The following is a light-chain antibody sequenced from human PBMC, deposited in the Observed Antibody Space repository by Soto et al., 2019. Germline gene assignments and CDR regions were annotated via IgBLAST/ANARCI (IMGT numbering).Light chain of an antibody. CDR1: QSISSY. Sequence: MSVYPCSLSTSVKNRVTITCRASQSISSYLNCYQQKPGKAPKLLIYAVSSLQSGVPSRFSGSGSGTDFTLTISSLQPEDFATYYSQESYSIEDSFAQVT. V-gene: IGKV1-39*01. CDR3: QESYSIEDS. J-gene: IGKJ2*03. CDR2: AVS.